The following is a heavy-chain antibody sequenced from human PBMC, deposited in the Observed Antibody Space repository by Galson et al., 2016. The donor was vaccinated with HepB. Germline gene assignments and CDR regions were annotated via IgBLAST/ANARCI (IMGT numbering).Heavy chain of an antibody. D-gene: IGHD5-18*01. V-gene: IGHV3-23*01. J-gene: IGHJ6*02. CDR1: GVAFTSYA. CDR3: AKELGDARYSYGYSYYYYGMDV. CDR2: ITGSGGDT. Sequence: SLRLSCAASGVAFTSYAMTWVRQVPGKGLEWVSSITGSGGDTYYVDSVKGRFSVSRDNSENTLYLQMNNVRAEDTAVYYCAKELGDARYSYGYSYYYYGMDVWGQGTTVTVSS.